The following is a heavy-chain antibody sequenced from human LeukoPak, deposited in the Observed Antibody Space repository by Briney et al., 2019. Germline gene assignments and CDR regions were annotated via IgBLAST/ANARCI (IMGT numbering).Heavy chain of an antibody. CDR3: ARLNLPESSGYFYY. V-gene: IGHV1-2*06. J-gene: IGHJ4*02. Sequence: GASVKVSCKASGYTFTGYYMHWVRQAPGQGLEWMGRINPNSGGTNYAQKFQGRVTMTRDTSISTAYMELSRLRSDDTAVYYCARLNLPESSGYFYYWSQGNLGNVSS. D-gene: IGHD3-22*01. CDR1: GYTFTGYY. CDR2: INPNSGGT.